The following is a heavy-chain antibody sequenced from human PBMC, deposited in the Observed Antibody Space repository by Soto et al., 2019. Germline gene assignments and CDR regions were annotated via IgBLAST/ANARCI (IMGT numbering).Heavy chain of an antibody. CDR2: ISSSSSYI. CDR3: AREGFTMVRGVIVDYYGMDV. Sequence: GGSLRLSCAASGFTFSSYSMNWVRQAPGKGLEWVSSISSSSSYIYYADSVKGRFTISRDNAKNSLYLQMNSLRAEDTAVYYCAREGFTMVRGVIVDYYGMDVWGQGTTVTVSS. V-gene: IGHV3-21*01. CDR1: GFTFSSYS. D-gene: IGHD3-10*01. J-gene: IGHJ6*02.